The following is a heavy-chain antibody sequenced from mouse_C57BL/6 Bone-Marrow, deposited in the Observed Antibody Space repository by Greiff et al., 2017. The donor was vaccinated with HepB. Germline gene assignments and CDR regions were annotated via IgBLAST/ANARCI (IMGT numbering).Heavy chain of an antibody. J-gene: IGHJ2*01. CDR1: GYTFTSSW. CDR2: IDPSDSDT. D-gene: IGHD1-1*01. Sequence: VQLQQPGAELVMPGASVKLSCKASGYTFTSSWMHWVKQRPGQGLEWIGEIDPSDSDTNYKQKFKGKSTLTVDKSSSTAYMQLSSLTSEDSAVYYCARDYYGSSYVGFDYWGQGTTLTVSS. V-gene: IGHV1-69*01. CDR3: ARDYYGSSYVGFDY.